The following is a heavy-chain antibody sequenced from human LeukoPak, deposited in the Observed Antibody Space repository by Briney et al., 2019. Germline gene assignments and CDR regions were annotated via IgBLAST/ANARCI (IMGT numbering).Heavy chain of an antibody. CDR3: GQDSGYDFVIRR. Sequence: GGSLRLSCAASGFTFSSYAMHWVRQAPGRGLEWVAVISYDGSNKYYADSVKGRFTISRDNSKNTLYLQMNSLRAEDTAVYYCGQDSGYDFVIRRWGQGTLVTVSS. V-gene: IGHV3-30-3*01. D-gene: IGHD5-12*01. J-gene: IGHJ4*02. CDR2: ISYDGSNK. CDR1: GFTFSSYA.